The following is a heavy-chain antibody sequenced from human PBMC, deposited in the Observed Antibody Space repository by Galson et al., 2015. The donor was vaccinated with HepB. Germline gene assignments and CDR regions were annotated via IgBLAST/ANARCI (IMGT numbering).Heavy chain of an antibody. CDR1: GGSISSSSYY. CDR2: IYYSGST. J-gene: IGHJ1*01. D-gene: IGHD5-18*01. V-gene: IGHV4-39*07. CDR3: ARVDTSDMSYFQH. Sequence: SETLSLTCTVSGGSISSSSYYWGWIRQPPGKGLEWIGSIYYSGSTYYNPSLKSRVTISVDTSKNQFSLKLSSVTAADTAVYYCARVDTSDMSYFQHWGQGTLVTVSS.